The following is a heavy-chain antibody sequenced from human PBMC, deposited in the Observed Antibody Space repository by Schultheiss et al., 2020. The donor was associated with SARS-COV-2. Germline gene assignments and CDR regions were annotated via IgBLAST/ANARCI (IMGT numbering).Heavy chain of an antibody. CDR2: IFSSGTT. CDR1: GGSLSHSF. CDR3: ARDAKFYYGMDV. J-gene: IGHJ6*02. V-gene: IGHV4-59*01. Sequence: SETLSLTCTVSGGSLSHSFFRWVRQPPGKGLEWIGFIFSSGTTNSNPSLKSRVTLSIDTSKNQFSLKLTSVTAADTAVYFCARDAKFYYGMDVWGQGTTVTVSS.